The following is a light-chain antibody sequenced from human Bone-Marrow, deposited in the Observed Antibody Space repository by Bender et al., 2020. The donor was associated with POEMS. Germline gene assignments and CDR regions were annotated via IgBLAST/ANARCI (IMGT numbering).Light chain of an antibody. V-gene: IGLV3-25*03. Sequence: SSELTQPPSVSVSPGQTARITCSGDALPKQYTYWYQQKLGQAPVLVIYKDTERPSGIPARFSGSTSGTTVTLTISGVQAEDEADYYCQSADSSGPYARDVVFGGGTKLTVL. CDR3: QSADSSGPYARDVV. CDR2: KDT. J-gene: IGLJ3*02. CDR1: ALPKQY.